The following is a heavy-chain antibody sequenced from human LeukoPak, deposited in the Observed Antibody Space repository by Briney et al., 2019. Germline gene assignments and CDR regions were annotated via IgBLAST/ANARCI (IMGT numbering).Heavy chain of an antibody. Sequence: SVKVSCKASGGTFSSYAISWVRQAPGQGLGWMGGIIPIFGTANYAQKFQGRVTITADESTSTAYMELSSLRSEDTAVYYCARCSGSYSYYYYYGMDVWGQGTTVTVSS. CDR3: ARCSGSYSYYYYYGMDV. CDR1: GGTFSSYA. CDR2: IIPIFGTA. V-gene: IGHV1-69*13. J-gene: IGHJ6*02. D-gene: IGHD3-10*02.